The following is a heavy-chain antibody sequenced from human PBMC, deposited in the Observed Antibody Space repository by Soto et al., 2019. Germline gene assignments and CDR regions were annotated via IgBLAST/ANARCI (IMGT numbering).Heavy chain of an antibody. Sequence: QVQLVQSGAEVKKPRASVKVSCKASGYTFTSYAMHWVRQAPGQRLEWMGWINAGNVNTKYSQKFQGRVTITRDTSASTAYRELSRLRSEDTAVYYCARAVSRSGGTGNWFDPWGQGALVTVSS. D-gene: IGHD2-15*01. CDR3: ARAVSRSGGTGNWFDP. V-gene: IGHV1-3*01. CDR2: INAGNVNT. J-gene: IGHJ5*02. CDR1: GYTFTSYA.